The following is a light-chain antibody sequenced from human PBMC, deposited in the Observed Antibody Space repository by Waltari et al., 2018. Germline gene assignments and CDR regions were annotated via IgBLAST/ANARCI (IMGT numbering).Light chain of an antibody. J-gene: IGLJ3*02. CDR1: ILAKRY. V-gene: IGLV3-27*01. CDR2: KDS. Sequence: SYELTQPSSVSVSPGQTARITCSGDILAKRYVRWFQQKPGQAPVVVIYKDSERPSGIPERFSGSNSGTTVTLTISGAQVEDEADYYCYSAADNNRQVFGGGTKLTVL. CDR3: YSAADNNRQV.